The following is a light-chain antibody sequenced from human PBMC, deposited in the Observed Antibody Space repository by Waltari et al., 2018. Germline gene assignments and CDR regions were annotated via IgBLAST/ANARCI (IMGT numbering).Light chain of an antibody. CDR1: SGDIGDCNL. J-gene: IGLJ2*01. CDR3: CSYVLTSNFRI. V-gene: IGLV2-23*01. Sequence: QSALTQPASVSGSPGQSITISCTGSSGDIGDCNLVSWYQQHPDKAPRLIIYEDSERPSGVSSRFSGSKSGHRAALTISGLQAEDEADYYCCSYVLTSNFRIFGGGTKVTVL. CDR2: EDS.